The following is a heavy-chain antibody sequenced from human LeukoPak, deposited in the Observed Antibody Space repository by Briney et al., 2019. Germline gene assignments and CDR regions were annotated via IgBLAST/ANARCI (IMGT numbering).Heavy chain of an antibody. J-gene: IGHJ4*02. D-gene: IGHD6-19*01. CDR2: IYTSGST. CDR3: ARQSSGWTLYFDY. CDR1: GVSSSSGSYY. V-gene: IGHV4-61*02. Sequence: SETLSLTCTVSGVSSSSGSYYCNWIRQPAGKGLEWIGRIYTSGSTSYNPSLKSRVSISVDTSKNQFTLKLTSVTAADTAVYYCARQSSGWTLYFDYWGQGTLVTVSS.